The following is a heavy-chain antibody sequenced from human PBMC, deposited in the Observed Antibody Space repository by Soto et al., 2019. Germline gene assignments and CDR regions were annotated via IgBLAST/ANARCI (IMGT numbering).Heavy chain of an antibody. CDR2: IRSKAYGGTT. Sequence: GGSLRLSCTASGFTFGDYAMSWFRQAPGKGLEWVGFIRSKAYGGTTEYAASVKGRFTISRDDSKSIAYLQMNSLKTEDTAVYYCTQILYDILTGPPDYYYGMDVWGQGTTVTVS. CDR3: TQILYDILTGPPDYYYGMDV. CDR1: GFTFGDYA. J-gene: IGHJ6*02. V-gene: IGHV3-49*03. D-gene: IGHD3-9*01.